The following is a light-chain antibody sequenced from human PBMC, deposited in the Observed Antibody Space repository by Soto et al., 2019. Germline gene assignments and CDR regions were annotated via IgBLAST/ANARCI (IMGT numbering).Light chain of an antibody. CDR1: QSVLYSSTNKNY. CDR2: WAS. CDR3: QQYYRSPQT. Sequence: DIVMTQSPDSLAVSLGKRATINCKSSQSVLYSSTNKNYLAWYQQKPGQPPKLLIYWASTRESGVPDRFSGSGSVTDFTLTISSLQAEDVAVYYCQQYYRSPQTFGQGTKLEIK. V-gene: IGKV4-1*01. J-gene: IGKJ2*01.